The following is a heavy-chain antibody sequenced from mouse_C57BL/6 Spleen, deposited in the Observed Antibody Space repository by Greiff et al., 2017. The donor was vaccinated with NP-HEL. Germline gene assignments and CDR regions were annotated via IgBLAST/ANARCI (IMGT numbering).Heavy chain of an antibody. CDR2: INPNNGGT. D-gene: IGHD2-12*01. V-gene: IGHV1-26*01. CDR3: ASSVKDAMDY. J-gene: IGHJ4*01. Sequence: EVQLQQSGPELVKPGASVKISCKASGYTFTDYYMNWVKQSHGKSLEWIGDINPNNGGTSYNQKFKGKATLTVDKSSSTAYMELRSLTSEDSAVYYCASSVKDAMDYWGQGTSVTVSS. CDR1: GYTFTDYY.